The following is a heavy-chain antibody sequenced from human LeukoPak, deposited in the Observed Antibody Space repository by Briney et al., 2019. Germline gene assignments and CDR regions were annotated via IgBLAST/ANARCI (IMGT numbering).Heavy chain of an antibody. D-gene: IGHD3-9*01. J-gene: IGHJ4*02. CDR3: ARASHLYDILTGYVFDY. V-gene: IGHV4-59*01. Sequence: SETLSLTCTVPGGSISSYYWSWIRQPPGKGLEWIGYIYYSGSTNYNPSLKSRVTISVDTSKNQFSLKLSSVTAADTAVYYCARASHLYDILTGYVFDYWGQGTLVTVSS. CDR2: IYYSGST. CDR1: GGSISSYY.